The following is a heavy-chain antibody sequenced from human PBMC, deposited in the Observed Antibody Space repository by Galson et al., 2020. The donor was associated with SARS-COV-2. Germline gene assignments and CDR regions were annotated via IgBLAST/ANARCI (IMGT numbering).Heavy chain of an antibody. D-gene: IGHD1-1*01. V-gene: IGHV3-21*01. J-gene: IGHJ5*02. Sequence: GGSLRLSCAASGFTFSSYSMNWVRQAPGKGLEWVSSISSSSYIYYADSVKGRFTISRDNAKNSLYLQMNSLRAEDTAVYYCARDPGNYNWNDGGWFDPWGQGTLVTVSS. CDR2: ISSSSYI. CDR3: ARDPGNYNWNDGGWFDP. CDR1: GFTFSSYS.